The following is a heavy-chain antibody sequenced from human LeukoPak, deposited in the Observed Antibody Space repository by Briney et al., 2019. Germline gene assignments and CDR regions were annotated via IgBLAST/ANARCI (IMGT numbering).Heavy chain of an antibody. Sequence: PGGSLRLSCAASGFTFSSYSMNWVRQAPGKGLEWVSYISSSSSTIYYADSVKGRFTISRDNAKNSLYLQMNSLRAEDTAVYYCARDGSRYSSSWDYYYGMDVWGQGTTVTVSS. CDR2: ISSSSSTI. CDR1: GFTFSSYS. J-gene: IGHJ6*02. V-gene: IGHV3-48*01. CDR3: ARDGSRYSSSWDYYYGMDV. D-gene: IGHD6-13*01.